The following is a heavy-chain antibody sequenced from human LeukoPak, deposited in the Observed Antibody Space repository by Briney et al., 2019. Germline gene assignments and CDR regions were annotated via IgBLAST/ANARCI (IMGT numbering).Heavy chain of an antibody. J-gene: IGHJ4*02. CDR3: ARSAWVDCFDY. Sequence: GGSLRLSCAASGFTFSDYYMSWIRQAPGKGLEWVSYISFSGSTIYYADSVKGRFTISRDNAKNSLYLQMNSLRAEDTAVYYCARSAWVDCFDYWGQGTLVTVSS. V-gene: IGHV3-11*04. CDR1: GFTFSDYY. D-gene: IGHD2-15*01. CDR2: ISFSGSTI.